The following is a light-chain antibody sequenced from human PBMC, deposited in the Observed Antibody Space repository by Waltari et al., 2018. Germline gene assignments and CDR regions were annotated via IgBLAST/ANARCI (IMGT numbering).Light chain of an antibody. CDR3: LQSSQWPYA. J-gene: IGKJ2*01. Sequence: DVVMPQSPLSLPVTLGQPASISCWSRQSFVQSDGNTFLNWFHQRPGQSPRRLIYKVSNRESGVPDRFSGSGSGTDFTLKISRVEAEDVGIYYCLQSSQWPYAFGQGTKLEIK. CDR2: KVS. V-gene: IGKV2-30*02. CDR1: QSFVQSDGNTF.